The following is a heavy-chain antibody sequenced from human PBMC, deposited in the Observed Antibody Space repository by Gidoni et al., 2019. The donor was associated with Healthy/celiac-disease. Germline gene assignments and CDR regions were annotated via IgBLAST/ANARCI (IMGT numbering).Heavy chain of an antibody. CDR1: GFMTSNAW. Sequence: EVQLVESGGGLVKPGGSLRLSCAASGFMTSNAWMSWVRQAPGKGLEWFGLIKSKTDGGSTDYSAPVKCRFTISRDDSKNTLYLPMNSLKTEDTAVYYCTTSTNYYGSGSYPPNAFDIWGQGTMFTVSS. D-gene: IGHD3-10*01. V-gene: IGHV3-15*01. CDR2: IKSKTDGGST. CDR3: TTSTNYYGSGSYPPNAFDI. J-gene: IGHJ3*02.